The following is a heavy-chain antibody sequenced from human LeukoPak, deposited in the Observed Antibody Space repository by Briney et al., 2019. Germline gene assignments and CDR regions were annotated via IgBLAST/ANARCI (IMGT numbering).Heavy chain of an antibody. J-gene: IGHJ6*02. CDR3: ARNTRTGYSSSWYSALSGDYYYGMDV. CDR1: GFTFSSYS. Sequence: PGGSLRLSCAASGFTFSSYSMNWVRQARGKGLEWVSSISSSSSYIYYAYSVKGRFTISRDNAKNSLYLQMNSLRAEDTAVYYCARNTRTGYSSSWYSALSGDYYYGMDVWGQGTTVTVSS. V-gene: IGHV3-21*01. CDR2: ISSSSSYI. D-gene: IGHD6-13*01.